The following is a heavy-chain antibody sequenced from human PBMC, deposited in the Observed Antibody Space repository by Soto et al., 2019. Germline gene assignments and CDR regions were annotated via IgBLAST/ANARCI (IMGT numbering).Heavy chain of an antibody. J-gene: IGHJ4*02. V-gene: IGHV3-30-3*01. D-gene: IGHD3-3*01. CDR3: ARDQGDFWSGYYTEAGTPFDY. CDR1: GFTFSSYA. Sequence: GSLRLSCAASGFTFSSYAMHWVRQAPGKGLEWVAVISYDGSNKYYADSVKGRFTISRDNSKNTLYLQMNSLRAEDTAVYYCARDQGDFWSGYYTEAGTPFDYWGQGTLVTVSS. CDR2: ISYDGSNK.